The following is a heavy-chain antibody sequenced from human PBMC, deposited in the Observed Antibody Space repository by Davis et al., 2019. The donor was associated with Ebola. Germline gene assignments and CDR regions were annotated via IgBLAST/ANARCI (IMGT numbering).Heavy chain of an antibody. CDR3: SVTVAAFDI. Sequence: GGSLRLSCQASGFTFGGSAMHRVRHASGKGLEWVGGIRSKANSYRTAYAASVKGRFTISRDDSKNTAYLQMNSLKTEDTAVYYCSVTVAAFDIWGQGTMVTVSS. V-gene: IGHV3-73*01. D-gene: IGHD1-14*01. CDR1: GFTFGGSA. CDR2: IRSKANSYRT. J-gene: IGHJ3*02.